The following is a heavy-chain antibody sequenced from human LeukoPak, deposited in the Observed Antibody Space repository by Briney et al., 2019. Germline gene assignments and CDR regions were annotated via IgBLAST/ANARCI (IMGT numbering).Heavy chain of an antibody. CDR1: GYIFTGYY. CDR3: ARGNPPGIAAAGVDY. Sequence: ASVKVSCKASGYIFTGYYMYWVRQAPGQGLEWMGWINPNSGGTNYAQKFQGRVTMTRDTSISTAYMELSRLRSDDTAVYYCARGNPPGIAAAGVDYWGQGTLVTVSS. D-gene: IGHD6-13*01. CDR2: INPNSGGT. V-gene: IGHV1-2*02. J-gene: IGHJ4*02.